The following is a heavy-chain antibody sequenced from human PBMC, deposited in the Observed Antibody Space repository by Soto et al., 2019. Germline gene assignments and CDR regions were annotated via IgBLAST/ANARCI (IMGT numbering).Heavy chain of an antibody. CDR3: ARANSYYDSSGPFQH. D-gene: IGHD3-22*01. Sequence: GASVKVSCKASGYTFTSYYMHWVRQAPGQGLEWMGIINPSGGSTNYAQKFQGRVTITADESTSTAYMELSSLRSEDTAVYYCARANSYYDSSGPFQHWGQGTLVTVSS. J-gene: IGHJ1*01. CDR1: GYTFTSYY. CDR2: INPSGGST. V-gene: IGHV1-46*01.